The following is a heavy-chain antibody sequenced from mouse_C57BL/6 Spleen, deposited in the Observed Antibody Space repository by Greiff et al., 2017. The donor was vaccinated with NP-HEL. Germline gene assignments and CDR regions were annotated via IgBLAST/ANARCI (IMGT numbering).Heavy chain of an antibody. D-gene: IGHD2-1*01. V-gene: IGHV3-6*01. J-gene: IGHJ3*01. CDR1: GYSITSGYY. CDR2: ISYDGSN. Sequence: VQLKESGPGLVKPSQSLSLTCSVTGYSITSGYYWNWIRQFPGNKLEWMGYISYDGSNNYNPSLKNRISITRDTSKNQFFLKLNSVTTEDTATYYCARALYSWFAYWGQGTLVTVSA. CDR3: ARALYSWFAY.